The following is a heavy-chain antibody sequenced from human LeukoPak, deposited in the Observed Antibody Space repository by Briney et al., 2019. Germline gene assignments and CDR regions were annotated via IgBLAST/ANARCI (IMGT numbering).Heavy chain of an antibody. CDR3: AKEYLATVVYYGMDV. CDR1: GFTFSSYG. J-gene: IGHJ6*02. V-gene: IGHV3-30*18. CDR2: ISYDGSNK. Sequence: GGSLRLSCAASGFTFSSYGMHWVRQAPGKGLEWVAVISYDGSNKYYADSVKGRFTISRDNSKNTLYLQMKSLRAEDTAVYYCAKEYLATVVYYGMDVWGQGTTVTVSS. D-gene: IGHD4-17*01.